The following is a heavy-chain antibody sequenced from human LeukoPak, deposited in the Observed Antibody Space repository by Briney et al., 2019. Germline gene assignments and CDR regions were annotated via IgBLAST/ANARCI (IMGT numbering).Heavy chain of an antibody. V-gene: IGHV5-51*01. Sequence: GESLKISCKGSGYSFTSYWIDWVRQMPGKGLEWMGIVYPGDSDTRYSPSFQGQVTISADKSISTAYLQWSSLKASDIAMYYCARRGVGEGSSSWYPPDAFDIWGQGTMVTVSS. CDR1: GYSFTSYW. CDR2: VYPGDSDT. D-gene: IGHD6-13*01. J-gene: IGHJ3*02. CDR3: ARRGVGEGSSSWYPPDAFDI.